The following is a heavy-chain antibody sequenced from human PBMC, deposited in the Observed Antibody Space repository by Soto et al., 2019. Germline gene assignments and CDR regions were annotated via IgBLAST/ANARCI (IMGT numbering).Heavy chain of an antibody. V-gene: IGHV4-59*01. Sequence: PSETLSLTCTVSCGSIENYYWSWIRQPPGRGLEWIGCVYYSGSTNYNPSLESRVTISVDMSKNQFSLKLTSVTAADTAVYYCARSKRMDVWGQGTTVTVSS. CDR2: VYYSGST. J-gene: IGHJ6*02. CDR1: CGSIENYY. CDR3: ARSKRMDV.